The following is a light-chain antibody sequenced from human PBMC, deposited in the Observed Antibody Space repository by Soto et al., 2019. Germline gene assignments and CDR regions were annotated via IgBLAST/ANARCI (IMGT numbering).Light chain of an antibody. J-gene: IGKJ1*01. CDR2: GAS. CDR3: LQDYSYPRT. CDR1: QGIRTD. Sequence: AVQLTQSPSSLSASVGDRVTITCRASQGIRTDLGWYQQKPEKAPKFLIFGASTLQSGVPSRFSGSGSGTDFILTISSLQPEDFATYYCLQDYSYPRTFGQGTKVDIK. V-gene: IGKV1-6*01.